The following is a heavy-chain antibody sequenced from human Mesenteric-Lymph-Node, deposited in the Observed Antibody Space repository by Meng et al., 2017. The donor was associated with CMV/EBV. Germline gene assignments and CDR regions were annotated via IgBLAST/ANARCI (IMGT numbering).Heavy chain of an antibody. D-gene: IGHD3-9*01. V-gene: IGHV4-34*01. CDR3: ARGSSYDILTGYFDY. J-gene: IGHJ4*02. Sequence: QVPFHQWGGGLFQPSETLCVTCAVYGGSFSGYYWNWIRQSPEKGLEWIGEINHSGSTTYNPSFTSRIIISVDTSTNQISLNMSSVTAADTAVYYCARGSSYDILTGYFDYWGQGALVTVSS. CDR2: INHSGST. CDR1: GGSFSGYY.